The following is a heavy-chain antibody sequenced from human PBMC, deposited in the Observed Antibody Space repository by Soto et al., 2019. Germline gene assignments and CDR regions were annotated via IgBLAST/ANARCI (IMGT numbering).Heavy chain of an antibody. CDR3: ARAPRGGATYFDY. D-gene: IGHD1-26*01. CDR1: GFTFSGSA. V-gene: IGHV3-73*01. CDR2: IRTEPYSYAA. Sequence: GGSLRLSCAASGFTFSGSAMQWVRQASGKGLEWVGRIRTEPYSYAAAYAASVKGRFTIFRDDSKNTAYLQMNSLKTEDTAVYYCARAPRGGATYFDYWGQGTLVTVSS. J-gene: IGHJ4*02.